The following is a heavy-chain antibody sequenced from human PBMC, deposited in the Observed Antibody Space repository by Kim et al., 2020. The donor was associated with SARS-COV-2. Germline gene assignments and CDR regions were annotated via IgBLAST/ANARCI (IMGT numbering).Heavy chain of an antibody. CDR1: GFTFSSYW. CDR2: INSDGSST. Sequence: GGSLRLSCAASGFTFSSYWMHWVRQAPGKGLVWVSRINSDGSSTSYADSVKGRFTISRDNAKNTLYLQMNSLRAEDTAVYYCATDSRGYYGSGSYYLDNWGQGTLVTVSS. D-gene: IGHD3-10*01. CDR3: ATDSRGYYGSGSYYLDN. J-gene: IGHJ4*02. V-gene: IGHV3-74*01.